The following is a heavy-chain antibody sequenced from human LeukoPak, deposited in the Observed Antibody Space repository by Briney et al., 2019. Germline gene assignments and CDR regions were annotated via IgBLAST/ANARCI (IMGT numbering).Heavy chain of an antibody. CDR1: GLSFSSYA. Sequence: HPGWSVRLSCAASGLSFSSYAMHWLRQAPGKGLEYVSAISSNGGSTYYTDSVKGRFTISRDNSKNTLYLQMGSLRAEDMAVYYCARPYYDSSGYYYYYFDYWGQGTLVTVSS. J-gene: IGHJ4*02. D-gene: IGHD3-22*01. CDR2: ISSNGGST. V-gene: IGHV3-64*02. CDR3: ARPYYDSSGYYYYYFDY.